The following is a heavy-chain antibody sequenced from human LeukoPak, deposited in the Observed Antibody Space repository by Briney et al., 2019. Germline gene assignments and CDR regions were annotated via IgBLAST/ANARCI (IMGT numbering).Heavy chain of an antibody. D-gene: IGHD1-26*01. J-gene: IGHJ3*02. CDR1: GFSFSSYS. Sequence: GGSLRLSCAASGFSFSSYSMNWVRQALGKGLEWVSYIGGSGSTIYYANSVRGRFTISRDTAKNSLYLQMNSLRAEDTAVYYCARDREHAFDIWGQGTMVTVSS. CDR3: ARDREHAFDI. V-gene: IGHV3-48*01. CDR2: IGGSGSTI.